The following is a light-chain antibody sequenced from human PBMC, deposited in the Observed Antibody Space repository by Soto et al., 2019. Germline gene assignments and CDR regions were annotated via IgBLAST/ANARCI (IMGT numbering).Light chain of an antibody. Sequence: DIQMTQSPSSLSASVGDRVTITCRASQGIGDYLAWYQQKPGKAPKLLIYEASTLPPGVPSRVSGSRSGTDFTLTINSLQPEDVASYYCQKYNSAPFTFGQGTKLEIK. V-gene: IGKV1-27*01. J-gene: IGKJ2*01. CDR2: EAS. CDR3: QKYNSAPFT. CDR1: QGIGDY.